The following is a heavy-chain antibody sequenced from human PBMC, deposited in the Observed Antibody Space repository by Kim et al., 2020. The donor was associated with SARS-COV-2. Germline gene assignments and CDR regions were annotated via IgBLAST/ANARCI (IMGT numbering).Heavy chain of an antibody. J-gene: IGHJ4*01. CDR2: ISSNGGST. D-gene: IGHD2-2*01. V-gene: IGHV3-64*01. CDR1: GFTFSSYA. Sequence: GSLRLSCAASGFTFSSYAMHWVRQAPGKGLEYVSAISSNGGSTYYANSVKGRFTISRDNSKNTLYLQMGSLRAEDMAVYYCARIPYCSSTSCYAGFDYW. CDR3: ARIPYCSSTSCYAGFDY.